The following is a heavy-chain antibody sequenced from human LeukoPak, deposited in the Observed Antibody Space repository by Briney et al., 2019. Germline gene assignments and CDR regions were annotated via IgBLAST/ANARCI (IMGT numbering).Heavy chain of an antibody. CDR1: GYTFTSYD. D-gene: IGHD6-19*01. CDR2: MNPNSGNT. J-gene: IGHJ4*02. Sequence: ASVKVSCKASGYTFTSYDINRVRQATGQGLEWMGWMNPNSGNTGYAQKFQGRVTMTRNTSISTAYMELSSLRSEGTAVYYCARRSQAGGTGIGYWGQGTLVTVSS. V-gene: IGHV1-8*01. CDR3: ARRSQAGGTGIGY.